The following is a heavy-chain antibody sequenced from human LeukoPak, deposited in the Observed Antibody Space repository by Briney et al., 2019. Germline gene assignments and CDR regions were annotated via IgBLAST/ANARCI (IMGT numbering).Heavy chain of an antibody. CDR2: IFSGGST. Sequence: PGGSLRLSCAASGFTVSSNYMSWVRQAPGKGLEWVSIIFSGGSTYYADSVKGRFTISRDNSKNTLYLQMNSLRAEDTAVYYCARGGRSGYSYGYSNWCYGKDVWGQGTTVTVSS. D-gene: IGHD5-18*01. J-gene: IGHJ6*02. CDR3: ARGGRSGYSYGYSNWCYGKDV. CDR1: GFTVSSNY. V-gene: IGHV3-53*01.